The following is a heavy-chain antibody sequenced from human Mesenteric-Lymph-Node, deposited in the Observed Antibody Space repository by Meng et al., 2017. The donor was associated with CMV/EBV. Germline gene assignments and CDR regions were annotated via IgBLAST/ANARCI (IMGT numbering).Heavy chain of an antibody. CDR3: VRDLKATSVTTRGLYGMDI. Sequence: ASVKVSCKASGYTFTTYYILWIRQAPGQGLEYMGWMNPNSGGTISAQRFVGRVTMTRDTSIATAYMELYRLTSDDTAVYYCVRDLKATSVTTRGLYGMDIWGQGTTVTVS. V-gene: IGHV1-2*02. J-gene: IGHJ6*02. CDR2: MNPNSGGT. D-gene: IGHD4-11*01. CDR1: GYTFTTYY.